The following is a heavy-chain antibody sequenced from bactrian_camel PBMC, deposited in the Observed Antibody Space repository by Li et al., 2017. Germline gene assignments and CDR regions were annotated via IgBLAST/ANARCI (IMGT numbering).Heavy chain of an antibody. J-gene: IGHJ4*01. CDR2: ISSDGTKP. V-gene: IGHV3S5*01. CDR1: GFVFSSYG. Sequence: VQLVESGGGLVQPGGSLTLSCAASGFVFSSYGMSWVRQAPATGLEWVSAISSDGTKPVYADHVKGRFTISQDNAKNTLYLQMNSLKPEDTAVYYCAADLMWSWHDWGQGTQVTVS. CDR3: AADLMWSWHD. D-gene: IGHD7*01.